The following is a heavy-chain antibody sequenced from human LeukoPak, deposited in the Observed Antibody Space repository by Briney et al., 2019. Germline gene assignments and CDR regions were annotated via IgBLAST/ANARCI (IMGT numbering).Heavy chain of an antibody. CDR3: ARDPGDIVVVPRGMDV. D-gene: IGHD2-2*01. CDR1: GYTFSSYE. CDR2: ISSSGSTI. J-gene: IGHJ6*04. Sequence: GGSLRLSCAASGYTFSSYEMNWVRQVPGKGLEWVSYISSSGSTIYYADSVKGRFTISRDNARNSLYLQMNSLRAEDTAVYYCARDPGDIVVVPRGMDVWGKGTTVTVSS. V-gene: IGHV3-48*03.